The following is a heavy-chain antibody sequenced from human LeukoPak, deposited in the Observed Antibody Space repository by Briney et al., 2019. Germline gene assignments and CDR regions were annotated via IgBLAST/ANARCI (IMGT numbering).Heavy chain of an antibody. V-gene: IGHV4-39*01. CDR3: ARHGIDCSGGACDSWSFDS. D-gene: IGHD2-21*02. CDR1: GDSISSRDHY. Sequence: SVTLSLTCTVSGDSISSRDHYWGWVRQAPGQGLEWIGIIYYDATTHYNPSLKSRAPLSLVTSSNHFSLKLTSVSAADTALYFGARHGIDCSGGACDSWSFDSWGQGILVTVSS. J-gene: IGHJ4*02. CDR2: IYYDATT.